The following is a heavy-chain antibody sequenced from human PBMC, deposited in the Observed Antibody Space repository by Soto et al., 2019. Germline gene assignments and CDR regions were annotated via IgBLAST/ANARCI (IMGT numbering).Heavy chain of an antibody. CDR2: INPSGGST. Sequence: ASVKVSCKASGYTFTSYYMHWVRQAPGQGLEWMGIINPSGGSTSYAQKFQGRVTMTRDTSTSTVYMELSSLRSEDTAVYYCARSPRAHYDFWSGYYLDFDYWGQGTLVTVS. J-gene: IGHJ4*02. CDR3: ARSPRAHYDFWSGYYLDFDY. CDR1: GYTFTSYY. V-gene: IGHV1-46*01. D-gene: IGHD3-3*01.